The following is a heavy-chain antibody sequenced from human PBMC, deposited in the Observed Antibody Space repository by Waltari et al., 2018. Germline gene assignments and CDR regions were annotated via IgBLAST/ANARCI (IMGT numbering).Heavy chain of an antibody. V-gene: IGHV4-38-2*02. CDR2: IYYSGTI. D-gene: IGHD1-26*01. J-gene: IGHJ5*02. Sequence: QVQLQESGPGLVKPSEDLSLTCTVSGYSISSGYWWGWIRQPPGTGLEWIASIYYSGTIQYNPSLWSRATISADTSKNQFSLRLTSVTAADTAVYYCANNEWGLPVSWGQGTVVTVSS. CDR3: ANNEWGLPVS. CDR1: GYSISSGYW.